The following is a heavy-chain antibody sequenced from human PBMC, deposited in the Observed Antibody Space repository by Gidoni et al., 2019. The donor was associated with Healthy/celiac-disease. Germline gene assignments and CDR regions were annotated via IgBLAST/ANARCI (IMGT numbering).Heavy chain of an antibody. CDR2: IYHSGST. Sequence: QLQLQDSGSGLLQPSQPLSLTCAVSVRSISSGGYSWSWIRQPPGKGLEWIGYIYHSGSTYYNPYLKSRVTISVDRSKNQFSLKLRSVTAADTAVYYCARVVGSWYNWFDTWGQGTLVTVSS. D-gene: IGHD2-15*01. J-gene: IGHJ5*02. CDR3: ARVVGSWYNWFDT. CDR1: VRSISSGGYS. V-gene: IGHV4-30-2*01.